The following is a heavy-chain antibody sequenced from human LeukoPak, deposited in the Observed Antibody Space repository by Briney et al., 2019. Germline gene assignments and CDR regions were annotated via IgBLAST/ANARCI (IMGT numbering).Heavy chain of an antibody. Sequence: SQTLSLTCAISGDSVSSKNAAWNWIRQSPSRGLEWLGRTYYRSKWYTDYAVSVSSRITINPDASKNQFSLQLNSVTPEDTAVYYCASSSLRGSDAFDIWGQGTMVTVSS. D-gene: IGHD3-16*01. J-gene: IGHJ3*02. CDR3: ASSSLRGSDAFDI. CDR1: GDSVSSKNAA. CDR2: TYYRSKWYT. V-gene: IGHV6-1*01.